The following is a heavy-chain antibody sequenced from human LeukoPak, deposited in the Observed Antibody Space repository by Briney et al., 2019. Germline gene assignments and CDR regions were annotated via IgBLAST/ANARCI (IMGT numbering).Heavy chain of an antibody. V-gene: IGHV4-4*07. D-gene: IGHD3-22*01. J-gene: IGHJ4*02. CDR2: IYTSGST. Sequence: NPSETLSLTCTVSGGSISSYYWSWIRQPAGKGLEWIGRIYTSGSTNYNPSLKSRVTMSVDTSKNQFSLKLSSVTAADTAVYYCARGGSGYYYRYYFDYWGQGTLVTVSS. CDR1: GGSISSYY. CDR3: ARGGSGYYYRYYFDY.